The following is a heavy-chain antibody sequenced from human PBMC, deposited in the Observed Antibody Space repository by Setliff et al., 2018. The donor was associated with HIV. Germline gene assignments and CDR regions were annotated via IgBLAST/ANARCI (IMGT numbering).Heavy chain of an antibody. D-gene: IGHD6-13*01. V-gene: IGHV3-15*01. Sequence: PGGSLRLSCAASGFTFNSAWMTWVRQAPGKGLEWVGHIKHQDVGGTAEYAAPVKGRFTISRDDSKNTLYLQMNSLRAEDSAVYYCAREVAADGTYFDYWGQGALVTVSS. CDR3: AREVAADGTYFDY. CDR1: GFTFNSAW. CDR2: IKHQDVGGTA. J-gene: IGHJ4*01.